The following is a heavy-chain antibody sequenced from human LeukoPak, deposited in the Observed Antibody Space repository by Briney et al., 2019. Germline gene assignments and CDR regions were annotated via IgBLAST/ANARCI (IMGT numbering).Heavy chain of an antibody. CDR1: GGSFSGYY. CDR3: ARRGGSYPSFDY. D-gene: IGHD1-26*01. CDR2: INHSGST. Sequence: PSETLSLTCAVYGGSFSGYYWSWIRQPPGKGLEWIGEINHSGSTNYNPSLKSRVTISVDTSKNQFSLKLSCVTAADTAVYYCARRGGSYPSFDYWGQGTLVTVSS. V-gene: IGHV4-34*01. J-gene: IGHJ4*02.